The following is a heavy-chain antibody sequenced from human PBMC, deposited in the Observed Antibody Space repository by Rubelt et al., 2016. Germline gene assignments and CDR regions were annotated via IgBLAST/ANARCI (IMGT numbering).Heavy chain of an antibody. D-gene: IGHD6-19*01. CDR3: GSSGWDGVIDY. CDR2: ISSSSSYI. Sequence: EVQLVESGGGLVQPGGSLRLSCAASGFTFSSYSMNWVRQAPGKGLEWVSYISSSSSYIYYADSVKDRFTISRDNAKNALYLQMNSLRAEDTAVYYCGSSGWDGVIDYWGQGTLVTVSS. J-gene: IGHJ4*02. CDR1: GFTFSSYS. V-gene: IGHV3-21*05.